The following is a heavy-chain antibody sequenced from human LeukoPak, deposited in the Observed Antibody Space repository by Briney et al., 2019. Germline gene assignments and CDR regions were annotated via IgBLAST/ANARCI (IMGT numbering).Heavy chain of an antibody. J-gene: IGHJ4*02. CDR1: GFTFSSYG. CDR2: IWYDGSNK. Sequence: GGSLRLSCAASGFTFSSYGMHWVRQAPGKGLEWVAVIWYDGSNKYYADSVKGRFTISRVNSKNTLYLQMNSLRAEDTAVYYCARARDGYRTDYFDYWGQGTLVTVSS. CDR3: ARARDGYRTDYFDY. V-gene: IGHV3-33*01. D-gene: IGHD5-24*01.